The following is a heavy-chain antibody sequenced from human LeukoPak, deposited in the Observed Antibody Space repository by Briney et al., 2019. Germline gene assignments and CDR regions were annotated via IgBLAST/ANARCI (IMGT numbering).Heavy chain of an antibody. V-gene: IGHV3-23*01. CDR1: GFTFRNYG. CDR2: ISGDAADI. Sequence: GGSLRLSCAASGFTFRNYGMSWVRQAPGKGLEWVSAISGDAADIFYADSAKGRFTISRDNSKNTLYLQMNSLRAEDTAVYYCARRARAYSHPYDYRGQGTLVPGSS. D-gene: IGHD4/OR15-4a*01. CDR3: ARRARAYSHPYDY. J-gene: IGHJ4*02.